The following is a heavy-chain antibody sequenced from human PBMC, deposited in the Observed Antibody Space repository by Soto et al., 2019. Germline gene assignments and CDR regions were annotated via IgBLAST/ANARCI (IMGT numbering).Heavy chain of an antibody. CDR3: GGWPSGR. CDR2: LKRKYEAETS. CDR1: GCIFKNAC. Sequence: SLRLSCAGSGCIFKNACLTWVRQAPLNLLELVGRLKRKYEAETSDYFTSVKVRFTISRDYSNNTVYLKMNSLKSEDTAVYYCGGWPSGRGGQGTLVTVS. D-gene: IGHD3-10*01. V-gene: IGHV3-15*01. J-gene: IGHJ4*02.